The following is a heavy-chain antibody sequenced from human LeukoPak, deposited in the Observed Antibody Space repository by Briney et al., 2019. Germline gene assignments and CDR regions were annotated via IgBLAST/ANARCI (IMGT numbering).Heavy chain of an antibody. J-gene: IGHJ4*02. CDR2: IYTSGST. CDR1: GGSISSGSYY. CDR3: ARLTGDAVEYFDY. V-gene: IGHV4-61*02. Sequence: PSETLSLTCTVSGGSISSGSYYWRWIRQPAGKGLEWIGRIYTSGSTNYNPSLKSRVTISVDTSKNQFSLKLSSVTAADTAVYYCARLTGDAVEYFDYWGQGTLVTVSS. D-gene: IGHD7-27*01.